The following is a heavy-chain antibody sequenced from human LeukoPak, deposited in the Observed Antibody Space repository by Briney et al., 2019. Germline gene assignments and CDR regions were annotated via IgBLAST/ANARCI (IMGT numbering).Heavy chain of an antibody. Sequence: GGSLRLSCAAPGFTFSSYSMNWVRQAPGKGLEWVSSISSSSSYIYYADSVKGRFTISRDNAKNSLYLQMNSLRAEDTAVYYCARDIGSGYYYVPSYWGQGTLVTVSS. V-gene: IGHV3-21*01. CDR3: ARDIGSGYYYVPSY. CDR1: GFTFSSYS. J-gene: IGHJ4*02. D-gene: IGHD3-22*01. CDR2: ISSSSSYI.